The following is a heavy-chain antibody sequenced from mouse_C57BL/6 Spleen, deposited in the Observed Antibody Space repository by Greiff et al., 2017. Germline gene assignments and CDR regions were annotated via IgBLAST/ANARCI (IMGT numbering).Heavy chain of an antibody. D-gene: IGHD2-12*01. CDR1: GYAFSSYW. V-gene: IGHV1-80*01. CDR2: IYPGDGDT. CDR3: ARLRRNYYSMDY. J-gene: IGHJ4*01. Sequence: VQLQQSGAELVKPGASVKISCKASGYAFSSYWMNWVKQRPGKGLEWIGQIYPGDGDTNYNGKFKVKATLTADKSSSTAYMQLSSLTSEVSAVYFCARLRRNYYSMDYWCQGPSVTVSS.